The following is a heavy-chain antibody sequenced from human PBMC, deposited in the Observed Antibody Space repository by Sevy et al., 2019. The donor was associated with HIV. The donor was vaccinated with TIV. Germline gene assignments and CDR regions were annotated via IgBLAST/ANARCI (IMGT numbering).Heavy chain of an antibody. CDR2: ISGSGGSGDKT. J-gene: IGHJ6*02. V-gene: IGHV3-23*01. D-gene: IGHD3-3*01. CDR3: AKDLSRFYYYGMDV. CDR1: GFTFSRYA. Sequence: GGSLRLSCAASGFTFSRYAMNWVRQAPGKGLEWVSGISGSGGSGDKTNYADSVKGRFTISRDDSKNSLYLQMNSLRAEDTAVYYCAKDLSRFYYYGMDVWGQGTTVTVSS.